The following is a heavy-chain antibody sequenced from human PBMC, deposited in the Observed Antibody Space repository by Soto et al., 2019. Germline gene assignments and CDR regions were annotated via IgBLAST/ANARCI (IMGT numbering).Heavy chain of an antibody. J-gene: IGHJ5*02. CDR2: IFPNSGAT. CDR3: ARGRSLKWNWFDR. D-gene: IGHD2-15*01. CDR1: GYVFTGFY. V-gene: IGHV1-2*02. Sequence: ASVKVSCKASGYVFTGFYLHCVRQAPGQGLEWMGWIFPNSGATNYAQKFQGRVTLTRDTSLSTGYMDLTRLTSDDTAVYYCARGRSLKWNWFDRWGQGTLVTVSS.